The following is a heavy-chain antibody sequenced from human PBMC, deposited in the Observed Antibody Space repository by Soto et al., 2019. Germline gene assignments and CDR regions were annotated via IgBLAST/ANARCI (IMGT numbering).Heavy chain of an antibody. D-gene: IGHD1-26*01. CDR1: GFTFSSYA. Sequence: PGGSLRLSCAASGFTFSSYAMHWVRQAPGKGLEWVAVISYDGSNKYYADSVKGRFTISRDNSKNTLYLQMNSLRAEDTAVYYCASSTSSGSYGPYYYYGMDVWGQGTTVTVSS. V-gene: IGHV3-30-3*01. CDR3: ASSTSSGSYGPYYYYGMDV. J-gene: IGHJ6*02. CDR2: ISYDGSNK.